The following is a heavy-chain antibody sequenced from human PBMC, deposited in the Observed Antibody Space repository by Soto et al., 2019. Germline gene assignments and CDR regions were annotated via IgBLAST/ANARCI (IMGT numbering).Heavy chain of an antibody. V-gene: IGHV3-33*01. J-gene: IGHJ4*02. CDR2: IWCDESNT. Sequence: QVQLVESGGGLVQPGRSLRLSCAASGFIFSRYGMHWVRQAPGKGLEWVALIWCDESNTLYADSVKGRFSIYRDTSKNTLYLQMNRLRGEDTAVYYCARDRGGGVATTWGIDNWGQGTLVTVSS. CDR3: ARDRGGGVATTWGIDN. CDR1: GFIFSRYG. D-gene: IGHD5-12*01.